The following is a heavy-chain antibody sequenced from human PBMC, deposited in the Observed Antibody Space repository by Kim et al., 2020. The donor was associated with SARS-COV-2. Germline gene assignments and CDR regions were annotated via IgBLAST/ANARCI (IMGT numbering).Heavy chain of an antibody. D-gene: IGHD3-9*01. V-gene: IGHV3-23*01. CDR2: ISGSGGST. Sequence: GGSLRLSCAASGFTFSSYAMSWVRQAPGKGLEWVSAISGSGGSTYYADSVKGRFTISRDNSKNTLYLQMNSLRAEDTAVYYCAKDPGLRYFDWATKDYWGQGTLVTVSS. J-gene: IGHJ4*02. CDR3: AKDPGLRYFDWATKDY. CDR1: GFTFSSYA.